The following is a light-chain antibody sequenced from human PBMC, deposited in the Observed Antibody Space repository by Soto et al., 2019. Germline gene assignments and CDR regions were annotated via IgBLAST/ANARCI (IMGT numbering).Light chain of an antibody. J-gene: IGKJ3*01. V-gene: IGKV1-39*01. CDR2: AAS. CDR3: QQTYSTPFT. CDR1: QRIDNY. Sequence: DIQMTQSPSTLSGSVGDRVTITCRASQRIDNYLNWYHQKPGKAPKLLIYAASNLQSGVPSRFSGSGSGTDFTLTISNLQPEDFATYYCQQTYSTPFTFGPGTKVDI.